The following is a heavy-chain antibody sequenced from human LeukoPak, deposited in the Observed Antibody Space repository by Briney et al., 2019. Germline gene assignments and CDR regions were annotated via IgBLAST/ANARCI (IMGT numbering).Heavy chain of an antibody. CDR2: IYYSGST. V-gene: IGHV4-59*08. D-gene: IGHD3-10*01. CDR1: GGSITSYY. Sequence: SETLSLTRTVSGGSITSYYWSWIPEPPGKGLERIGYIYYSGSTNYNPSLKSRVTISVDTSKNQFSLKLSSVTAADTAVYYCARQRGLKAFDIWGQGTMVTVSS. CDR3: ARQRGLKAFDI. J-gene: IGHJ3*02.